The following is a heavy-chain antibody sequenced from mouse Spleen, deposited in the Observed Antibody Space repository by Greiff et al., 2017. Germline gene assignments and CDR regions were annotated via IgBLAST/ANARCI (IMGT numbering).Heavy chain of an antibody. J-gene: IGHJ4*01. V-gene: IGHV5-16*01. Sequence: EVQVVESEGGLVQPGSSMKLSCTASGFTFSDYYMAWVRQVPEKGLEWVANINYDGSSTYYLDSLKSRFIISRDNAKNILYLQMSSLKSEDTATYYCARLVYYYGSSYAMDYWGQGTSVTVSS. CDR2: INYDGSST. CDR3: ARLVYYYGSSYAMDY. CDR1: GFTFSDYY. D-gene: IGHD1-1*01.